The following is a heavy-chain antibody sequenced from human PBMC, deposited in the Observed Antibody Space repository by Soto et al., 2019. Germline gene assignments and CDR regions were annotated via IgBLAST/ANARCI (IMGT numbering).Heavy chain of an antibody. CDR1: GFAFSTYG. CDR2: IWYDGSIK. Sequence: QVQLVESGGGVVQPGRSLRLSCVASGFAFSTYGIHWVRQAPGKGLERVAVIWYDGSIKYYADSVKGRFTISRDNSKNTLYLQMNSLRADDTAVYYCARASGPFDYWGQGTQVTVSS. CDR3: ARASGPFDY. D-gene: IGHD5-12*01. J-gene: IGHJ4*02. V-gene: IGHV3-33*01.